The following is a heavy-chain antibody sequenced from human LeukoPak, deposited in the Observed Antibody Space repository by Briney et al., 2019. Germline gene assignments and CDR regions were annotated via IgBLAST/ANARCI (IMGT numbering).Heavy chain of an antibody. V-gene: IGHV3-23*01. CDR1: GFTFSSYA. Sequence: GGSLRLSCAASGFTFSSYAMSWVRQAPGKGLEWVSAISGSGGSTYYADSVKGRFTIPRDNSKNTLYLQMNSLRAEDTAVYYCAKASAMIVVVSKHFDYWGQGTLVTVSS. J-gene: IGHJ4*02. CDR3: AKASAMIVVVSKHFDY. CDR2: ISGSGGST. D-gene: IGHD3-22*01.